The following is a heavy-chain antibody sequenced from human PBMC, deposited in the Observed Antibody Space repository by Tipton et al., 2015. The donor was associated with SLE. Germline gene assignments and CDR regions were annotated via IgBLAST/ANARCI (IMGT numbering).Heavy chain of an antibody. CDR1: GGSISSYY. CDR2: IYYSGST. Sequence: LRLSCTVYGGSISSYYWSWIRKPPGKGLEWIGYIYYSGSTNYNPSLKSRVTISVDTSKNKFSLKLSSVTAADTAVYYCARYDDYGGNSFWGQGTLVTVSS. D-gene: IGHD4-23*01. CDR3: ARYDDYGGNSF. V-gene: IGHV4-59*01. J-gene: IGHJ4*02.